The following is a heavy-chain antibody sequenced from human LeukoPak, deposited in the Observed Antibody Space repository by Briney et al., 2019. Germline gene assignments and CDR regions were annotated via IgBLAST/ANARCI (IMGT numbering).Heavy chain of an antibody. Sequence: SETLSLTCSVSGGSISGSSYYWGWIRQPPGKGLEWIGSIYYSGSTYYNSSLRSRVTISVDTSKNQFSLKLNSVTAADTAVYYCARDFSGGSWPSGAFDIWGQGTMVTVSS. CDR1: GGSISGSSYY. J-gene: IGHJ3*02. CDR3: ARDFSGGSWPSGAFDI. CDR2: IYYSGST. D-gene: IGHD2-15*01. V-gene: IGHV4-39*07.